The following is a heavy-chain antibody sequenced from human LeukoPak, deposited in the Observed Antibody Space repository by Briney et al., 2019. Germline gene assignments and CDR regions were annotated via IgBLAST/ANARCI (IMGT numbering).Heavy chain of an antibody. Sequence: SVKVSCKASGGTFISYAISWVRQAPGQGLEWMGGIIPIFGTANYAQKLQGRVTMTTDTSTSTAYMELRSLRSDDTAVYYCARDGGDTAMDPLGLWDAFDIWGQGTMVTVSS. CDR1: GGTFISYA. CDR2: IIPIFGTA. V-gene: IGHV1-69*05. D-gene: IGHD5-18*01. J-gene: IGHJ3*02. CDR3: ARDGGDTAMDPLGLWDAFDI.